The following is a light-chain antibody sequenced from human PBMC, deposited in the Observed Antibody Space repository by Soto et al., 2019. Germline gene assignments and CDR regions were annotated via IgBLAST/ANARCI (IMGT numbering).Light chain of an antibody. CDR2: VAS. CDR1: QGITTY. Sequence: DIQFTQSPSFVSASVGDRVTITCRASQGITTYLAWYQQKPGSAPNLLIYVASTLQSGVPSRFSGRGSGTEFTLTISSLQPEDVATYYCQQLIRYPYTFGQGTKVDIK. V-gene: IGKV1-9*01. CDR3: QQLIRYPYT. J-gene: IGKJ2*01.